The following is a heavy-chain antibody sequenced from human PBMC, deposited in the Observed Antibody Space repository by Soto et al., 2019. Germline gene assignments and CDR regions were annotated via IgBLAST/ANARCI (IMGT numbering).Heavy chain of an antibody. Sequence: GGSLRLSCAASGFTFSSYAMSWVRQAPGKGLEWVSAISGSGGSTYYADSVKGRFTISRDNSKNTLYLQMNSLRAEDTAVYYCAKDLEYYYDSSGYYPGAFDIWGQGTMVTVSS. CDR1: GFTFSSYA. CDR3: AKDLEYYYDSSGYYPGAFDI. D-gene: IGHD3-22*01. CDR2: ISGSGGST. J-gene: IGHJ3*02. V-gene: IGHV3-23*01.